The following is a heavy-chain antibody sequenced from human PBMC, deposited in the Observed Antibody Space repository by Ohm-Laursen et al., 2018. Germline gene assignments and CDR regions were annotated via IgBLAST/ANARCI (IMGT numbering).Heavy chain of an antibody. V-gene: IGHV3-7*01. CDR2: IKQDGSEK. D-gene: IGHD2-8*02. CDR1: GFTFSTYW. J-gene: IGHJ4*02. CDR3: ARYWGYYFDY. Sequence: SLRLSCSAFGFTFSTYWMSWVRQAPGKGLEWVANIKQDGSEKYYVDSVKGRFTISRDNAKNSLYLQMNSLRAEDTAVYYCARYWGYYFDYWGQGTLVTVSS.